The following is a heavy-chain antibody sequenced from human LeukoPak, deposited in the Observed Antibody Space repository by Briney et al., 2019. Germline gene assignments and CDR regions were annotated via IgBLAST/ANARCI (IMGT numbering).Heavy chain of an antibody. Sequence: ASVKVSCKASGYTFTSYGISWVRQAPGQGLEWMGWISPYNGNTNYAQKFQGRVTMTTDTSTSTAYMELRSLRSDDTAVYYCARDTGNVVVIDVPHDAFDIWGQGTMVTVSS. J-gene: IGHJ3*02. CDR3: ARDTGNVVVIDVPHDAFDI. V-gene: IGHV1-18*01. CDR1: GYTFTSYG. D-gene: IGHD2-21*01. CDR2: ISPYNGNT.